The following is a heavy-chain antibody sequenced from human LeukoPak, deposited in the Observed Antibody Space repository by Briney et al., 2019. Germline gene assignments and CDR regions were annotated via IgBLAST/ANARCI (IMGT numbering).Heavy chain of an antibody. V-gene: IGHV5-51*01. J-gene: IGHJ4*02. CDR1: GYRFTSYW. D-gene: IGHD2-2*01. CDR3: ARRTPVVPAAMSPYYFDY. CDR2: IYPGDSDT. Sequence: GESLKISCKGSGYRFTSYWIAWVRQMPGKGLEWMGIIYPGDSDTRYSPSFQGQVTISADKSISTAYLQWSSLKASDTAMYYCARRTPVVPAAMSPYYFDYWGQGTLVTVSS.